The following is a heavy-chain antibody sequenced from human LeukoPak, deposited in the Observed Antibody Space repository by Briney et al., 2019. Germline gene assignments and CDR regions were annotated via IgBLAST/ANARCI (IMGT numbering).Heavy chain of an antibody. Sequence: SVKVSCKASGGTFSSYAISWVRQAPGQGLEWMGGIIPIFGTANYAQKFQGRVTITRDTSASTAYMELSSLRSEDTAVYYCARDGEQQLPDYWGQGTLVTVSS. CDR1: GGTFSSYA. CDR2: IIPIFGTA. J-gene: IGHJ4*02. V-gene: IGHV1-69*05. D-gene: IGHD6-13*01. CDR3: ARDGEQQLPDY.